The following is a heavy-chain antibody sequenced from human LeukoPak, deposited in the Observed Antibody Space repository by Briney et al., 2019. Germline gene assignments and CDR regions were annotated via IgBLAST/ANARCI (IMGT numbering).Heavy chain of an antibody. CDR1: DGSISSYH. V-gene: IGHV4-59*08. Sequence: SETLSLTCNVTDGSISSYHWSWIRQPPGKGLQWLGYIFHSGSPHYNPPLRSRLTLSLDTSRSQISLKLDSVTAADTAVYFCARHSQSYGPYNWFDPWGQGALVTVSS. D-gene: IGHD3-16*01. CDR3: ARHSQSYGPYNWFDP. J-gene: IGHJ5*01. CDR2: IFHSGSP.